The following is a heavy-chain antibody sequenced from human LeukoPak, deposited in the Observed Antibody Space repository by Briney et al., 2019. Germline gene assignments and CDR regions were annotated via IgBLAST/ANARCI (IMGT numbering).Heavy chain of an antibody. CDR3: ARANGGDMITFGGTLDY. V-gene: IGHV1-46*01. Sequence: GASVKVSCKVSGYTVTELSMHWVRQAPGQGLEWMGIINPSGGSTSYAQKFQGRVTMTRDMSTSTVYMELSSLRSEDTAVYYCARANGGDMITFGGTLDYWGQGTLVTVSS. CDR2: INPSGGST. J-gene: IGHJ4*02. D-gene: IGHD3-16*01. CDR1: GYTVTELS.